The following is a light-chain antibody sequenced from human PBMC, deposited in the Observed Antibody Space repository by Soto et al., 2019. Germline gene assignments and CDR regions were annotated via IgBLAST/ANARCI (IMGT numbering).Light chain of an antibody. J-gene: IGKJ4*01. Sequence: DIQLTQSPSFLSASVGDRVTITCRASQGISSYLSWYQQKPGKAPKILIYAASTLQTGVPSRFSGSGSGTDFTLTISSLQPEEFATYYCQQLNSYPLTFGGGTKVEIK. CDR1: QGISSY. CDR2: AAS. CDR3: QQLNSYPLT. V-gene: IGKV1-9*01.